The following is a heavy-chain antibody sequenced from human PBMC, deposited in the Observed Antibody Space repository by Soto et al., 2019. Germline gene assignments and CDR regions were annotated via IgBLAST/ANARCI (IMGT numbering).Heavy chain of an antibody. J-gene: IGHJ6*02. V-gene: IGHV4-59*01. Sequence: PSEPLSLTCTVSGGSIISYYLSWIGRPPGRGRGWIGYIYDSGSTNYNPSLKSRVTISVDTSKNQFSLKLSSVTAADTAVYYCARDRGMKNARDIVVVPASPRRYYGMDVWGQGTTVTVSS. D-gene: IGHD2-2*01. CDR2: IYDSGST. CDR1: GGSIISYY. CDR3: ARDRGMKNARDIVVVPASPRRYYGMDV.